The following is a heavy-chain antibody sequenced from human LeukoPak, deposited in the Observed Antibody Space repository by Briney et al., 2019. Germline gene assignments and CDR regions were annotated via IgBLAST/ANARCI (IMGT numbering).Heavy chain of an antibody. V-gene: IGHV1-18*01. CDR1: GYNFRNYG. Sequence: ASVRVSCKASGYNFRNYGIGWVRQAPRQGLEWMGWITAGNGNTNYAQKVQGRVTMTTDTSTSTAYMELRSLRSDDTAVYFCARDSARGYSYGYNAFDIWGQGTMVTVSS. J-gene: IGHJ3*02. CDR2: ITAGNGNT. CDR3: ARDSARGYSYGYNAFDI. D-gene: IGHD5-18*01.